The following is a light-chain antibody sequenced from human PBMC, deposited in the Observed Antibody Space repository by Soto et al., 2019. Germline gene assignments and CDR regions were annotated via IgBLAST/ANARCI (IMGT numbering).Light chain of an antibody. CDR1: SSEVGSYNL. CDR2: EVS. CDR3: LSSTRSNTYV. V-gene: IGLV2-18*02. J-gene: IGLJ1*01. Sequence: QSVRTQPPSVSGSPGQSFTISCSGTSSEVGSYNLVSWYQQAPGTPPKVMIYEVSNRPSGVPARFSGSKSGNTPSLTISGLEPEDEDDYYCLSSTRSNTYVFVTGTKVTVL.